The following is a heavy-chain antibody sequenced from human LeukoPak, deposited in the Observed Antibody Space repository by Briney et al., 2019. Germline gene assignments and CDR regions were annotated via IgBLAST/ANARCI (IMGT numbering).Heavy chain of an antibody. J-gene: IGHJ4*02. CDR2: IRYDGSNK. CDR3: AKDFRRDGYMAPGEYFDY. CDR1: GFTFSSYG. D-gene: IGHD5-24*01. Sequence: GGSLRLSCAASGFTFSSYGMHWARQAPGKGLEWVAFIRYDGSNKYYADCVKGRFTISRDNSKNTVYLQMNSLRAEDTAMYYFAKDFRRDGYMAPGEYFDYWGQGTLVTVSS. V-gene: IGHV3-30*02.